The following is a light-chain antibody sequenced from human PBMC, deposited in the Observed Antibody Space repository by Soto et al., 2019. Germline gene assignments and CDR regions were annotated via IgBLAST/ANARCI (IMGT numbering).Light chain of an antibody. CDR2: EVI. J-gene: IGLJ2*01. CDR3: SSYTSSSTLV. Sequence: QTVLTQPASVSGSPGQSITISCTATSSDVDTHNYVSWYQQYPGKAPKLMIYEVINRPSGVSNRFSVSKSGNTASLIISGLQAEDEADYYCSSYTSSSTLVFGGGTKLTVL. CDR1: SSDVDTHNY. V-gene: IGLV2-14*01.